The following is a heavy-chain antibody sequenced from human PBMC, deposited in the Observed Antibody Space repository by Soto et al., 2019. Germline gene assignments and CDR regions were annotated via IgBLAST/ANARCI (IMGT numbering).Heavy chain of an antibody. CDR1: GYSFTSYW. CDR2: IYPGDSDT. CDR3: ARTLSPFYCSGGSCYRNWFDP. Sequence: PGESLKISCKGSGYSFTSYWIGWVRQMPGKGLEWMGIIYPGDSDTRYSPSFQGQVTISADKSISTAYLQWSSLKASDTAMYYCARTLSPFYCSGGSCYRNWFDPWGQGTLVTVYS. D-gene: IGHD2-15*01. J-gene: IGHJ5*02. V-gene: IGHV5-51*01.